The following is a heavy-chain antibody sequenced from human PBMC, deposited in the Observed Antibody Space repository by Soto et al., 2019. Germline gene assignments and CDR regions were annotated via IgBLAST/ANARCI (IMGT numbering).Heavy chain of an antibody. CDR3: AKDPSSYSGYEFCVDY. D-gene: IGHD5-12*01. Sequence: GGSLRLSCAASGFTFSSYAMHWVRQAPGKGLEWVAVILYDGSNKYYADSVKGRFTISRDNSKNTLYLQMNSLRAEDTAVYYCAKDPSSYSGYEFCVDYWGEGTLVTVA. CDR2: ILYDGSNK. V-gene: IGHV3-30*18. J-gene: IGHJ4*02. CDR1: GFTFSSYA.